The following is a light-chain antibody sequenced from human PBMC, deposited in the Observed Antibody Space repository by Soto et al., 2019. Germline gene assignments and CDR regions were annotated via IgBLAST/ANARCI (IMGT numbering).Light chain of an antibody. CDR1: QSISSN. CDR2: AAS. V-gene: IGKV3-15*01. CDR3: QQHNNWQWT. Sequence: EIVMTQSPATLSVSPGETATLSCRASQSISSNLAWYQQRPGQAPRLLIYAASTRATGIPVRFSGSGSGTEFTLTISSLQSEDFAVYYCQQHNNWQWTFGQGTRVVIK. J-gene: IGKJ1*01.